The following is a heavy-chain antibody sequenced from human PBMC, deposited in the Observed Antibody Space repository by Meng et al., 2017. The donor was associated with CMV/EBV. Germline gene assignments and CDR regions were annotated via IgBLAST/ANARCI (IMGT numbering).Heavy chain of an antibody. D-gene: IGHD3-3*01. J-gene: IGHJ6*02. CDR2: IKQDGSEK. CDR1: GFTFSSYW. Sequence: GEPLKISCAASGFTFSSYWMSWVRQAPGKGLEWVANIKQDGSEKYYVDSVKGRFTISRDNAKNSLYLQMNSLRAEDTAVYYCARVIGDYDFWSGYSLYYYYGMDVWGQGTTVTVSS. V-gene: IGHV3-7*01. CDR3: ARVIGDYDFWSGYSLYYYYGMDV.